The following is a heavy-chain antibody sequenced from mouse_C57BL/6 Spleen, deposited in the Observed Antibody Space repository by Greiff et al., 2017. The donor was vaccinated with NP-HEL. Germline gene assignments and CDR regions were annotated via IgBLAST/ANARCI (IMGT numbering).Heavy chain of an antibody. J-gene: IGHJ4*01. V-gene: IGHV3-6*01. D-gene: IGHD2-3*01. CDR3: ATYDSYYYAMDY. Sequence: EVKLMESGPGLVKPSQSLSLTCSVTGYSITSGYYWNWIRQFPGNKLEWMGYISYDGSNNYNPSLKNRISITRDTSKNQFFLKLNSVTTEDTATYYCATYDSYYYAMDYWGQGTSVTVSS. CDR2: ISYDGSN. CDR1: GYSITSGYY.